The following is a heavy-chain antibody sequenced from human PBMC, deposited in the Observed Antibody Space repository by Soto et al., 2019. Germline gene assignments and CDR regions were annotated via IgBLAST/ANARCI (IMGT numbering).Heavy chain of an antibody. CDR3: ARAIFCSGGSCYGGYYYYGMDV. CDR2: INAGNGNT. J-gene: IGHJ6*02. CDR1: GYTFTSYA. D-gene: IGHD2-15*01. Sequence: SVKVSCKASGYTFTSYAMHWVRQAPGQRLEWMGWINAGNGNTKYSQKFQGRVTITRDTSASTAYMELSSLRSEDTAVYYCARAIFCSGGSCYGGYYYYGMDVWGQGTTVTVSS. V-gene: IGHV1-3*01.